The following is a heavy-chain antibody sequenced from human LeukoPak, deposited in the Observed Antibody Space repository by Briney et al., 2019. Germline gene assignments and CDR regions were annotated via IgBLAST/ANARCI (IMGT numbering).Heavy chain of an antibody. CDR3: ARERLAYYDLDY. CDR2: ISGSGDST. V-gene: IGHV3-23*01. Sequence: GGSLRLSCAASGFTFSSYAMSWVRQAPGKGLEWVSAISGSGDSTYYADSVKGRFTISRDNAKNSLYLQMNSLRAEDTAVYYCARERLAYYDLDYWGQGTLVTVSS. J-gene: IGHJ4*02. CDR1: GFTFSSYA. D-gene: IGHD3-22*01.